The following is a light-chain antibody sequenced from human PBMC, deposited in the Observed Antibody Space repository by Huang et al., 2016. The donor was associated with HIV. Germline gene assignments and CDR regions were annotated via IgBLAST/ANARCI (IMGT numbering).Light chain of an antibody. Sequence: DIQMTQSPSSLSASVGDRVTITCRASQGISNSLAWYQQKPGKAPELLLYAASTLQSGVPSRFSGSGAGTDYTLTISSLQPEDVATYYWQQYYSTPGFFGQGTKLEIK. V-gene: IGKV1-NL1*01. CDR2: AAS. CDR3: QQYYSTPGF. J-gene: IGKJ2*01. CDR1: QGISNS.